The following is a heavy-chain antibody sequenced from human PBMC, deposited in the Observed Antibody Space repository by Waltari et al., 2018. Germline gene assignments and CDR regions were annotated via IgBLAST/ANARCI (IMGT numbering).Heavy chain of an antibody. Sequence: QVQLQESGPGLVKPSETLSLTCAVSGYSISSGYYWGWIRQPPGKGLEWIGSIYHSGSTYYTPAFNSRVTISVDTSKNQFSLKLSSVTAADTAGYYCARQGGSYWGPFDYWGQGTLFTVSS. D-gene: IGHD1-26*01. J-gene: IGHJ4*02. CDR1: GYSISSGYY. CDR2: IYHSGST. V-gene: IGHV4-38-2*01. CDR3: ARQGGSYWGPFDY.